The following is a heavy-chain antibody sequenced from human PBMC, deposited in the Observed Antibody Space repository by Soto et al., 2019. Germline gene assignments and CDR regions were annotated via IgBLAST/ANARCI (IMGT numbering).Heavy chain of an antibody. CDR2: MYYSETT. V-gene: IGHV4-59*01. CDR1: GASINDYY. D-gene: IGHD6-13*01. Sequence: QVQLQESGPKLVKPSETLSLTCTVSGASINDYYWSWIRQTPGKGLEWVGFMYYSETTKYNPSLKGRVNMSLDTSKNQVSLHLMSVTAADTAVYYSARANSSTWYKLEYKWFDPWGQGTLVTVSS. CDR3: ARANSSTWYKLEYKWFDP. J-gene: IGHJ5*02.